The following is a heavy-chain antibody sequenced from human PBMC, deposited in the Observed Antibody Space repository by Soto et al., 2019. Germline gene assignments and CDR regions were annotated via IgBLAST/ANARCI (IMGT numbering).Heavy chain of an antibody. J-gene: IGHJ5*02. D-gene: IGHD2-15*01. V-gene: IGHV4-59*08. CDR3: ARLIGVGRGGTNSWFDP. CDR2: IYYSGST. CDR1: GGSISSYY. Sequence: QVQLQESGPGLVKPSETLSLTCTVSGGSISSYYWSWIRQPPGKGLEWIGYIYYSGSTNYNPSLKSRVTISVDTSKNQFSLKLSSVTAADTAVYYCARLIGVGRGGTNSWFDPWGQGTLVTVSS.